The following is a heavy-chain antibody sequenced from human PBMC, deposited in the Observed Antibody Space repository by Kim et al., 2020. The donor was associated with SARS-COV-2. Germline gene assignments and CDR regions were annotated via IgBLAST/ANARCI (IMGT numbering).Heavy chain of an antibody. CDR3: ARDGDLYSSGKDAFDI. Sequence: GGSLRLSCAASGFTFSSYWMTWVRQAPGKGLEWVANIKPDGNQQYYVDSVKGRFTISRDNAKNSLYLQMNSLRAEDTAVYYCARDGDLYSSGKDAFDIWGQGTMVTVSS. CDR2: IKPDGNQQ. CDR1: GFTFSSYW. D-gene: IGHD6-19*01. V-gene: IGHV3-7*01. J-gene: IGHJ3*02.